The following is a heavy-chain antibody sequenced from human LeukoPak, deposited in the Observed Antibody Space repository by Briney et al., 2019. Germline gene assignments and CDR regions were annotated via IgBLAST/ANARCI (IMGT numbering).Heavy chain of an antibody. CDR1: GGSISSSSYY. J-gene: IGHJ4*02. Sequence: PSETLSLTCTVSGGSISSSSYYWGWIRQPPGKGLEWIGSIYYSGSTYYNPSLKSRVTISVDTSKNQFSLKLSSVTAADTAVYYCAREGYSYGSDYYFDYWGQGTLVTVSS. D-gene: IGHD5-18*01. CDR2: IYYSGST. V-gene: IGHV4-39*02. CDR3: AREGYSYGSDYYFDY.